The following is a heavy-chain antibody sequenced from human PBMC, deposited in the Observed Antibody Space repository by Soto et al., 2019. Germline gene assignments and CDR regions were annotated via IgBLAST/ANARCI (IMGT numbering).Heavy chain of an antibody. Sequence: GGSLRLSCAASGFTFSSYGMHWVRQAPGKGLEWVAVIWYDGSNKYYADSVKGRFTISRDNSKNTLYLQMNSLRAEDTAVYYCARDSVADFSFDYWGQGTLVTVSS. V-gene: IGHV3-33*01. D-gene: IGHD6-19*01. CDR2: IWYDGSNK. J-gene: IGHJ4*02. CDR1: GFTFSSYG. CDR3: ARDSVADFSFDY.